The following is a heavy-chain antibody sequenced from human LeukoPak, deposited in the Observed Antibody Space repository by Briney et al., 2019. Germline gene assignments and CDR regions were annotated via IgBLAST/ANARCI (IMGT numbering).Heavy chain of an antibody. J-gene: IGHJ4*02. CDR3: AKGYDILTGYTQEYYFDX. Sequence: PGGSLRLSCAASGFTFSRLAMTWVRQAPGKGLEWVSTISASGPYYADAVRGRFTISRDNSRNTLSLQMDSLRAEDTAVYYCAKGYDILTGYTQEYYFDXXXQGTLXTVXS. D-gene: IGHD3-9*01. V-gene: IGHV3-23*01. CDR2: ISASGP. CDR1: GFTFSRLA.